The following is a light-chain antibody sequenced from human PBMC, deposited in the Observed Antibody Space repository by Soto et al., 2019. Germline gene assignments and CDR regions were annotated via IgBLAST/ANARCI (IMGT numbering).Light chain of an antibody. V-gene: IGKV1-39*01. J-gene: IGKJ1*01. CDR2: AAS. Sequence: DIQMTQSPSSLSASVGDRVTITCRASQSISNYLNWYQQKPGKAPKLLMYAASSLQSGVPSRFSCSGSWTDFTLTISSLQPEDFATYYCQQSYSTPRTFGQGTKVEIK. CDR3: QQSYSTPRT. CDR1: QSISNY.